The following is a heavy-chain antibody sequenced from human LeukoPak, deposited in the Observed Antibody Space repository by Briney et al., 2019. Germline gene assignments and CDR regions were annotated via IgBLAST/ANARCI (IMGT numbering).Heavy chain of an antibody. D-gene: IGHD6-13*01. V-gene: IGHV3-21*01. CDR1: GFTFSSYS. J-gene: IGHJ4*02. CDR2: ISSSSSYI. Sequence: GGSLRLSCAASGFTFSSYSMNWVRQAPGKGLEWVSSISSSSSYIYYADSVKSRFTISRDNAKNSLYLQMNSLRAEDTAVYYCARDMSSSWPDYWGQGTLVTVSS. CDR3: ARDMSSSWPDY.